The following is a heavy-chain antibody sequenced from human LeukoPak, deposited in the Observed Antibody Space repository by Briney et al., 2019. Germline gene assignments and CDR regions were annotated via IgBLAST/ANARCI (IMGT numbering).Heavy chain of an antibody. CDR1: GFTFSNTW. CDR3: ATLTVRGVINI. Sequence: PGGSLRLSWAASGFTFSNTWMNWVRQAPGKGLEWVGRIQSKTDGGTTEYAAPVKGRFTISGDDSKTTLYLQMNSLKTEDTAVYYCATLTVRGVINIWGQGTLVTVSS. J-gene: IGHJ4*02. CDR2: IQSKTDGGTT. V-gene: IGHV3-15*01. D-gene: IGHD3-10*01.